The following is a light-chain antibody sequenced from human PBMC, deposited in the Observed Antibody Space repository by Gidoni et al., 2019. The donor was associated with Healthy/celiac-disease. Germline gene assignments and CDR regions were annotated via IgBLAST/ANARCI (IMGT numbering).Light chain of an antibody. CDR2: DVS. CDR3: SSYTSSSTLV. Sequence: QSAMPQPAPVPGSPGQPITISCTGTSSDVGGYNYVSWYQQHPGKAPKLRIYDVSNRPSGVSNRFSGSKSGNTASLTISGLQAEDEADYYCSSYTSSSTLVFGGGTKLTVL. CDR1: SSDVGGYNY. J-gene: IGLJ2*01. V-gene: IGLV2-14*03.